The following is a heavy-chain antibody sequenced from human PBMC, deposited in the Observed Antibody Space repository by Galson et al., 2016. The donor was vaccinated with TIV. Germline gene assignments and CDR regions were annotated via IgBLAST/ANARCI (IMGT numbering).Heavy chain of an antibody. Sequence: SVKVSCKASGYTFTNYGINWVRQAPGQGLEWVGRISTYTGDTNYAQRLQDRVILTTDTSTSTAYMELKSLRSDDTAVYFCARGGGNYRWYFDLWGRGTLVTASS. D-gene: IGHD1-26*01. CDR1: GYTFTNYG. CDR2: ISTYTGDT. CDR3: ARGGGNYRWYFDL. V-gene: IGHV1-18*01. J-gene: IGHJ2*01.